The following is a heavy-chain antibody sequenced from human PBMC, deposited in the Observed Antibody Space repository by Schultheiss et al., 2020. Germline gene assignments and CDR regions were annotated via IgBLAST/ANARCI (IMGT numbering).Heavy chain of an antibody. V-gene: IGHV3-74*01. CDR2: INSDGSST. Sequence: GESLKISCAASGFTFSSYWMHWVRQAPGKGLVWVSRINSDGSSTSYADSVKGRFTISRDNAKNTLYLQMNSLRAEDTAVYYCARLYGSGSGRFDYWGQGTRVNVSS. CDR1: GFTFSSYW. J-gene: IGHJ4*02. D-gene: IGHD3-10*01. CDR3: ARLYGSGSGRFDY.